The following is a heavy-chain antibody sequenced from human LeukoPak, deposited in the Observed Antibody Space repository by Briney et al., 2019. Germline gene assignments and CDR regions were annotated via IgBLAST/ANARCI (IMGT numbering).Heavy chain of an antibody. CDR3: ARGESWGSAMVTVHYYYMDV. V-gene: IGHV1-8*01. J-gene: IGHJ6*03. CDR2: MNPNSGNT. D-gene: IGHD5-18*01. CDR1: GYTFTSYD. Sequence: ASVKVSCKASGYTFTSYDINWVRQATGQGLEWMGWMNPNSGNTGYAQKFQGRVTMTRNTSISTAYMELSSLRSEDTAVYYCARGESWGSAMVTVHYYYMDVWGKGATVTVSS.